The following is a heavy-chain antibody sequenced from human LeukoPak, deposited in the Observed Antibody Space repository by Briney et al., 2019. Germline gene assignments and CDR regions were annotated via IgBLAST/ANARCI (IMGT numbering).Heavy chain of an antibody. V-gene: IGHV1-69*05. CDR2: IIPIFGTA. CDR3: ARDRVAATDAFDI. D-gene: IGHD2-15*01. J-gene: IGHJ3*02. CDR1: GGTFSSYA. Sequence: SVKVSCKASGGTFSSYAISWVRQAPGQGLEWMGRIIPIFGTANYAQKFQGRVTITTHEPTSTAYMELSSLRSEDTAVYYCARDRVAATDAFDIWGQGTMVTVSS.